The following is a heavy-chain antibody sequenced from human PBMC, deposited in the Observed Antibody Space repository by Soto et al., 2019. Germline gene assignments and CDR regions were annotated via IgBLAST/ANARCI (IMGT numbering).Heavy chain of an antibody. Sequence: PSETLSLTCTVSGGSISSYYWSWIRQPPGKGLEWIGYIYYSGSTNYNPSLKSRVTISVDTSKNQFSLKLSSVTAADTAVYYCAREIYDFWSGYYTGSGFDYWGQGTLVTVSS. CDR2: IYYSGST. J-gene: IGHJ4*02. D-gene: IGHD3-3*01. V-gene: IGHV4-59*01. CDR1: GGSISSYY. CDR3: AREIYDFWSGYYTGSGFDY.